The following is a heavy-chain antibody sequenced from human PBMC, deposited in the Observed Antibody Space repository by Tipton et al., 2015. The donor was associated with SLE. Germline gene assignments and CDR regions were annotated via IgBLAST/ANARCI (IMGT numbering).Heavy chain of an antibody. CDR3: ARGPYYYDSSGYFDY. V-gene: IGHV3-30*04. CDR1: GFTFSSYA. CDR2: ISYDGSNK. J-gene: IGHJ4*02. D-gene: IGHD3-22*01. Sequence: SLRLSCAASGFTFSSYAMHWVRQAPGKGLEWVAVISYDGSNKYYADSVKGRFTISRDNAKNSLYLQMNSLRAEDTAVYCCARGPYYYDSSGYFDYWGQGTLVTVSS.